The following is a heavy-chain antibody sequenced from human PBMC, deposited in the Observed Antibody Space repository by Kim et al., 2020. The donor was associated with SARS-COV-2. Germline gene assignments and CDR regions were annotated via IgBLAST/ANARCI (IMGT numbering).Heavy chain of an antibody. J-gene: IGHJ4*02. Sequence: GGSLRLSCAASGFTFSTYAMSWVRQAPGKGLEWVSSISESGINTHFADSEKGRFTISRDNSMNTLYLQMNSLRTEDTALYYCAKSLRAAAGTGAFDLWGQGTLVAVSS. CDR3: AKSLRAAAGTGAFDL. CDR2: ISESGINT. V-gene: IGHV3-23*01. CDR1: GFTFSTYA. D-gene: IGHD6-13*01.